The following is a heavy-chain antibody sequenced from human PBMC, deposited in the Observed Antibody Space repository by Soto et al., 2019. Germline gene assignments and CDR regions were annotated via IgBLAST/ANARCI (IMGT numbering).Heavy chain of an antibody. Sequence: GGSLRLCCAASGFTFSSYGMHWVRQAPGKGLEWVAVISYDGSNKYYADSVKGRFTISRDNSKNTLYLQMNSLRAEDTAVYYCAKDLSHYVSVAGFDYLGQGT. J-gene: IGHJ4*02. D-gene: IGHD6-19*01. CDR1: GFTFSSYG. CDR3: AKDLSHYVSVAGFDY. CDR2: ISYDGSNK. V-gene: IGHV3-30*18.